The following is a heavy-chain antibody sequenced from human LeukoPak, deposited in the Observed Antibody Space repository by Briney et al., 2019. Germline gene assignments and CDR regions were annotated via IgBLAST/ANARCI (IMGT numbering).Heavy chain of an antibody. J-gene: IGHJ6*02. CDR3: ARGLLSATQYYYYGMDV. Sequence: ASVKVSCKASGYTFTSYDINWVRQATGQGLEWMGWMNPNSGNTGYAQKFQGRVTMTRNTSISTAYMELSSLRSEDTAVYYCARGLLSATQYYYYGMDVWGQGTTVTVSS. D-gene: IGHD2-15*01. V-gene: IGHV1-8*01. CDR1: GYTFTSYD. CDR2: MNPNSGNT.